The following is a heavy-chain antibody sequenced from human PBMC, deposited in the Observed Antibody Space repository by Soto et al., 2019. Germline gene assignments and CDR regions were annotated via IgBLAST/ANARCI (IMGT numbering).Heavy chain of an antibody. V-gene: IGHV2-5*02. CDR2: IYWDDDK. CDR1: GFSLTTSGVG. J-gene: IGHJ4*02. D-gene: IGHD3-3*01. Sequence: QITLNESGPTVVRPTETLTLTCRFSGFSLTTSGVGVGWIRQSPGKAPEWLALIYWDDDKRYSASLKSRLTITKDTXKNQXVLXVSDLDXXDTATYYCAHRVLRTVFXXXTTTAIYFDFWGQGTPVAVSS. CDR3: AHRVLRTVFXXXTTTAIYFDF.